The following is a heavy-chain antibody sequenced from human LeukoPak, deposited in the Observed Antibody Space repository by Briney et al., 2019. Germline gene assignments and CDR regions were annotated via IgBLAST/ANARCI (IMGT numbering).Heavy chain of an antibody. V-gene: IGHV3-23*01. Sequence: GGSLRLSCAASGFTFRRRGMHWVRQSPGRGLEWVSAIGDDPTRTYYAESVKGRFTISRENSKNTLYLHMDNLRAEDTAVYHCASRDPCIGGTCYALAYWGQGTLVTVSS. CDR3: ASRDPCIGGTCYALAY. CDR1: GFTFRRRG. D-gene: IGHD2-15*01. CDR2: IGDDPTRT. J-gene: IGHJ4*02.